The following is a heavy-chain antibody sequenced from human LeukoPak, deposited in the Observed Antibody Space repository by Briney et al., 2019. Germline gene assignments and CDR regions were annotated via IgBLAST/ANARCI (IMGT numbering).Heavy chain of an antibody. J-gene: IGHJ3*02. CDR1: GGSISSSSYY. D-gene: IGHD1-1*01. CDR2: IYYSGST. Sequence: SETLSLTCTVSGGSISSSSYYWGWIRQPPGKGLEWIGSIYYSGSTYYNPSLKSRVTISVDTSKNQFSLKLSSVTAADTAVYYCARAIGTIHAFDIWGQGTMVTVSS. CDR3: ARAIGTIHAFDI. V-gene: IGHV4-39*07.